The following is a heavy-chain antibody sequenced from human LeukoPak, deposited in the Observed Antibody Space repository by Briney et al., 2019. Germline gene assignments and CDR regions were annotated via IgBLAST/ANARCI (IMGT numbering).Heavy chain of an antibody. Sequence: GGSLRLSCAASEFTFSSYAMSWVRQAPGKGLEWVSSISSSGGNTYYADSVKGRFTISRDNSKNTLYLQMNSLRAEDTAVYYCARALHNDSSGYLSGCFDYWGQGTLVTVSS. CDR2: ISSSGGNT. CDR3: ARALHNDSSGYLSGCFDY. V-gene: IGHV3-23*01. D-gene: IGHD3-22*01. CDR1: EFTFSSYA. J-gene: IGHJ4*02.